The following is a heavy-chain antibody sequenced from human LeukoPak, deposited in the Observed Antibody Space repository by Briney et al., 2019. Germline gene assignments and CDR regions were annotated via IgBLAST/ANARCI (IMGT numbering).Heavy chain of an antibody. J-gene: IGHJ6*03. CDR1: GGSISSYY. D-gene: IGHD6-13*01. CDR2: IYYSGST. Sequence: PSETLSLTCTVSGGSISSYYWSWIRQPPGKGLEWIGYIYYSGSTNYNPSLKSRVTISVDTSKNQFSLKLSSVTAADTAVYYCARDLKGVAAAGPYYYYYYMDVWGKGTTVTVSS. V-gene: IGHV4-59*01. CDR3: ARDLKGVAAAGPYYYYYYMDV.